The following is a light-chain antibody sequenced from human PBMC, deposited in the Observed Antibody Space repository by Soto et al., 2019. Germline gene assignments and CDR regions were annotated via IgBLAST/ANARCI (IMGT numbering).Light chain of an antibody. Sequence: EIVMTQSPATLSVSPWGRATLSCRASQSVSSYLAWYQQRPGQPPRLLIYRASTRATGIPARFSGSGSGTEFSLTISSLQSEDFAVYYCQQYNTWPPRYTFGQGTKLEI. CDR2: RAS. CDR1: QSVSSY. V-gene: IGKV3-15*01. CDR3: QQYNTWPPRYT. J-gene: IGKJ2*01.